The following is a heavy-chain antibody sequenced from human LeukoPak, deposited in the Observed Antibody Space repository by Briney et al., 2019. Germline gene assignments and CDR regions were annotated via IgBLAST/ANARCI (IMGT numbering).Heavy chain of an antibody. CDR2: INPNSGGT. V-gene: IGHV1-2*02. Sequence: VASVKVSCKASGYTFTGYYMHWVRQAPGQGLEWMGWINPNSGGTNYAQKFQGRVTMTRDTSISTAYMELSRLRSDDTAVYFCARDDYDSSGYYYVRGQWGQGTLVTVSS. CDR1: GYTFTGYY. J-gene: IGHJ4*02. CDR3: ARDDYDSSGYYYVRGQ. D-gene: IGHD3-22*01.